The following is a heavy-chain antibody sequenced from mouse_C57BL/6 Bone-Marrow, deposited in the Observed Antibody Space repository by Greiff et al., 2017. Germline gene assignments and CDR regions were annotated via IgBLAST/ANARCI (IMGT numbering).Heavy chain of an antibody. CDR3: ARPFLGFAY. V-gene: IGHV5-6*02. Sequence: EVKLVESGGDLVKPGGSLKLSCAASGFTFSSYGMSWVRQTPDTRLEWVATISSGGSYTYSPDSVKGRFTISRDNAKNTLYLQMSSLKSEDTAMYYCARPFLGFAYWGQGTLVTVSA. J-gene: IGHJ3*01. CDR1: GFTFSSYG. CDR2: ISSGGSYT.